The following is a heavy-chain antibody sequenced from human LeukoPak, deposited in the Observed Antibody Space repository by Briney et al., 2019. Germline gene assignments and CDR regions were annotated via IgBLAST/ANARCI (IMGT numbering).Heavy chain of an antibody. Sequence: PSETLSLTCAVSGYSISSGYYWGWIRPPPGKGLEWIGSIYHSGSTYYNPSLKSRVTISVDTSKNQFSLKLSSVTAADTAVYYCARRIWEVPSPFDPWGQGTLVTVSS. CDR2: IYHSGST. J-gene: IGHJ5*02. CDR3: ARRIWEVPSPFDP. CDR1: GYSISSGYY. V-gene: IGHV4-38-2*01. D-gene: IGHD2-2*01.